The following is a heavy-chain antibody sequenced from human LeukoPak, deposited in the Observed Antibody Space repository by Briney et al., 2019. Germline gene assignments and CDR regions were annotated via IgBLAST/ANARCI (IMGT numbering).Heavy chain of an antibody. V-gene: IGHV4-59*08. Sequence: KTLETLSLTCTVSGGSISGNYWSWIRQPPGKGLEWIGYFYYGARTIYNPSLKSRVTISVDPSRDQFSLQLTSVTVADTAVYYCARHGRTAAAAYGIDYWGQGILVTVSS. CDR3: ARHGRTAAAAYGIDY. J-gene: IGHJ4*02. CDR2: FYYGART. D-gene: IGHD6-13*01. CDR1: GGSISGNY.